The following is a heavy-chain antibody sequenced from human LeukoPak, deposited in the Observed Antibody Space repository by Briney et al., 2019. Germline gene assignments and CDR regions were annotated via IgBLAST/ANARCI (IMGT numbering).Heavy chain of an antibody. CDR2: FDPEDGET. CDR1: GYTLTELS. V-gene: IGHV1-24*01. Sequence: ASVKASCTVSGYTLTELSMHWVRQAPGKGLEWMGGFDPEDGETIYAQKFQGRVTMTEDTSTDTAYMELSSLRSEDTAVYYCATELDKWELLGGNYWGQGTLVTVSS. J-gene: IGHJ4*02. D-gene: IGHD1-26*01. CDR3: ATELDKWELLGGNY.